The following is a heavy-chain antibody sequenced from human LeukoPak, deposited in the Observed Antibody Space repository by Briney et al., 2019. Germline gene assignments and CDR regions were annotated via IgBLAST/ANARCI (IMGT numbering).Heavy chain of an antibody. Sequence: GASVKVSCKASGGTFSSYAISWVRQAPGQGLEWMGGIIPIFGTANYAQKFQGRVTITADKSTSTAYMELRSLRSEDTAVYCCARGGGYCSSTSCPEFDYGGQGTLVTVPS. J-gene: IGHJ4*02. D-gene: IGHD2-2*01. V-gene: IGHV1-69*06. CDR3: ARGGGYCSSTSCPEFDY. CDR2: IIPIFGTA. CDR1: GGTFSSYA.